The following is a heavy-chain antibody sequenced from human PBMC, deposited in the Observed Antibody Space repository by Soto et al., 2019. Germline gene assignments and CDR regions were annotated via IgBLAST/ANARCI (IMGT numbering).Heavy chain of an antibody. Sequence: QLQLQESGPGLVKPSETLSLTCTVSGGSISSSSYYWGWIRQPPGKGLEWIGSIYYSGSTYYNPSLTRRVTISVDTSKNQCSLKLSSVTAADTAVYYCARHELFWVVPAAMGFSHLSPITFDYWGQGTLVTVSS. CDR1: GGSISSSSYY. CDR3: ARHELFWVVPAAMGFSHLSPITFDY. J-gene: IGHJ4*02. CDR2: IYYSGST. D-gene: IGHD2-2*01. V-gene: IGHV4-39*01.